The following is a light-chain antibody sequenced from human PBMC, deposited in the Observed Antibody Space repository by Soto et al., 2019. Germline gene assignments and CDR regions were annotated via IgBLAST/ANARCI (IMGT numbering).Light chain of an antibody. J-gene: IGKJ1*01. CDR3: QQYFANPRT. Sequence: EIAMTQSPAILSVSPGDRATLSCRAGQSVSNNLAWYQQKPGQTPRLVIYGASNRATGVPARFSGSGSGTDFTLTISSLQSEDFAVYYCQQYFANPRTFGQGTKVEIK. CDR1: QSVSNN. V-gene: IGKV3-15*01. CDR2: GAS.